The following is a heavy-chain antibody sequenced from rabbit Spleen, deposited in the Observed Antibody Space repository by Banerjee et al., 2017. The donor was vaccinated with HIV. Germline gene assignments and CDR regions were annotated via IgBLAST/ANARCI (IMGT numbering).Heavy chain of an antibody. J-gene: IGHJ4*01. D-gene: IGHD1-1*01. V-gene: IGHV1S45*01. CDR1: GFSFSSGYY. CDR2: IGVGNGGT. Sequence: QEQLEESGGDLVKPEGSLTLTCTASGFSFSSGYYMCWVRQAPGQGLEWIGCIGVGNGGTFYASWAKGRFTISKTSSTTVTLQMTSLTVADTATYFCARGYDGVTGSGAAFYFNLWGPGTLVTVS. CDR3: ARGYDGVTGSGAAFYFNL.